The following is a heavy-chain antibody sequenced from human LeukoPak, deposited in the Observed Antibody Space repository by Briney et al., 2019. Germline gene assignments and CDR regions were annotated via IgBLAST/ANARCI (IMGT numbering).Heavy chain of an antibody. CDR3: ASGGHYSNYGY. CDR1: GFTVSSNY. CDR2: IYSGGST. D-gene: IGHD4-11*01. J-gene: IGHJ4*02. V-gene: IGHV3-53*01. Sequence: GGSLRPSCAASGFTVSSNYMGWVRQAPGKGLEWVSVIYSGGSTYYADSVKGQFTISRDNSKNTLYLQMNSLRAEDTAVYYCASGGHYSNYGYWGQGTLVTVSS.